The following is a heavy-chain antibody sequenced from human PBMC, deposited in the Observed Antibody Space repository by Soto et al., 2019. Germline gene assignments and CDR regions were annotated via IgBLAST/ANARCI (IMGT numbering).Heavy chain of an antibody. CDR3: AFFLVPAARGAFDG. Sequence: SVKVSCKASGGTFSSYTISWVRQAPGQGLEWMGRIIPILGIANYAQKFQGRVTITADKSTSTAYMELSSLRSEDTAVYYCAFFLVPAARGAFDGWGQGTMVTVSS. J-gene: IGHJ3*01. CDR1: GGTFSSYT. V-gene: IGHV1-69*02. D-gene: IGHD2-2*01. CDR2: IIPILGIA.